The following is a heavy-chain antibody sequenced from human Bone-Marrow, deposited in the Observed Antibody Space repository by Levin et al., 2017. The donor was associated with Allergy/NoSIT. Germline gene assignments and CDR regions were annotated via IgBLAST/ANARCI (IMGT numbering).Heavy chain of an antibody. CDR3: ATTSYGDDMDYFYYYYNDV. J-gene: IGHJ6*03. CDR1: GGSVSSPSYY. Sequence: PSETLSLTCTVSGGSVSSPSYYWSWIRQPPGKGLEWIGYIYYSGSTNYNPSLKSRVTISVDTSKNQFSLKVSSVTAADTAVYYCATTSYGDDMDYFYYYYNDVWGKGTTVTVSS. D-gene: IGHD4-17*01. CDR2: IYYSGST. V-gene: IGHV4-61*01.